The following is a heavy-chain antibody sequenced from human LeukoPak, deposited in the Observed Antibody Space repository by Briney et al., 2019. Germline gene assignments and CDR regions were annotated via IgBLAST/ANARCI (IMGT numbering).Heavy chain of an antibody. Sequence: GASVKVSCKASGYTFTGYYMHWVRQSPGQGLEWMGWINPNSGGTNYAQKFQGWVTMTRDTSISTAYMELSRLRSDDTAVYYCARQEVAVSPFDYWGQGTLVTVSS. V-gene: IGHV1-2*04. CDR1: GYTFTGYY. CDR2: INPNSGGT. CDR3: ARQEVAVSPFDY. J-gene: IGHJ4*02. D-gene: IGHD6-19*01.